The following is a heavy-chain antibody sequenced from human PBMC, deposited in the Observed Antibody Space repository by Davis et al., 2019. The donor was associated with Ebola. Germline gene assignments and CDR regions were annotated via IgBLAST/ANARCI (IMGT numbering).Heavy chain of an antibody. CDR2: INPHNGNT. D-gene: IGHD1-1*01. CDR3: ARAQFRTTSDH. Sequence: AASVKVSCKASGYTFTSYGITWVRQAPGQGLEWMGWINPHNGNTNYAQNVQGRVTMTTDTSTSTAYMELSRLRSDDTAVYYCARAQFRTTSDHWGQGTLVTVSS. CDR1: GYTFTSYG. V-gene: IGHV1-18*04. J-gene: IGHJ4*02.